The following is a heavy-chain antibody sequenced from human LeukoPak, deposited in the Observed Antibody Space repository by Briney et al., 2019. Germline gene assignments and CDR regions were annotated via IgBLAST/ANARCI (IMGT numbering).Heavy chain of an antibody. D-gene: IGHD4-23*01. J-gene: IGHJ4*02. CDR2: IYTSGSQ. V-gene: IGHV4-4*07. Sequence: SETMSLTCTLSGGSTSSYYWSWIRPPAGEGLEWIGRIYTSGSQNNNPSIKSRITTSVDTSKNQCSLKLSSVTAAGTAVYYCASLDYGGNSRWGQGTLVTVSS. CDR3: ASLDYGGNSR. CDR1: GGSTSSYY.